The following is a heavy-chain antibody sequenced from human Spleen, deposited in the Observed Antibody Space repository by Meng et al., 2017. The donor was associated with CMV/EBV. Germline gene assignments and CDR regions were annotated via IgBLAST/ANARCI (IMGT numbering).Heavy chain of an antibody. Sequence: GESLKISCAASGFTFSSYAMHWVRQAPGKGLEWVAVISYDGSNKYYADSVKGRFTISRDNSKNTLYLQMNSLRAEDTAVYYCAKVSVTGYSSGWTSFDYWGQGTLVTVSS. D-gene: IGHD6-19*01. J-gene: IGHJ4*02. CDR1: GFTFSSYA. CDR2: ISYDGSNK. V-gene: IGHV3-30-3*01. CDR3: AKVSVTGYSSGWTSFDY.